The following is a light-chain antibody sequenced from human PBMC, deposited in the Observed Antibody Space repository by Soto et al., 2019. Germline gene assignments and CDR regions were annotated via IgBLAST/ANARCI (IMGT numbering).Light chain of an antibody. CDR3: QQYGSSRWT. V-gene: IGKV3-20*01. Sequence: EIVLTQSPGTLSLSPGERATLSCRASQSVSTNLAWYQQKPGLAPTLLISDASSRASGVPGRFTGSGSGTDFTLTIRRLEPEDFALYYCQQYGSSRWTFGQGTKVDIK. J-gene: IGKJ1*01. CDR1: QSVSTN. CDR2: DAS.